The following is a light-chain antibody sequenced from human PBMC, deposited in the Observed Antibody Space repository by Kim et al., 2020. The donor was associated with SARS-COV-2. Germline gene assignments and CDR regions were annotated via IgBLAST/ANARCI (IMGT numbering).Light chain of an antibody. CDR2: QDS. CDR3: QAWDSSTAWV. CDR1: KLGDKY. Sequence: VSPGQTASITCSGDKLGDKYACWYQQKPGQSPVLVIYQDSKRPSGIPERFSGSNSGNTATLTISGTQAMDEADYYCQAWDSSTAWVFGGGTQLTIL. V-gene: IGLV3-1*01. J-gene: IGLJ3*02.